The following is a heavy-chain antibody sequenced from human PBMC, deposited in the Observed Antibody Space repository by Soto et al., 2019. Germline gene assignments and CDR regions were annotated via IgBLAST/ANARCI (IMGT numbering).Heavy chain of an antibody. CDR2: LSGSGSSI. V-gene: IGHV3-23*01. J-gene: IGHJ4*02. Sequence: GGSLRLSCVASGFTFRNYAMSWVRQAPGKGLEWVSTLSGSGSSIDYADSVRGRFTISRDNSKNTLYLQMDSLRAEDTAVYYCAKEGESDASQLFDYRGLGTLVTVSS. CDR3: AKEGESDASQLFDY. CDR1: GFTFRNYA. D-gene: IGHD3-10*01.